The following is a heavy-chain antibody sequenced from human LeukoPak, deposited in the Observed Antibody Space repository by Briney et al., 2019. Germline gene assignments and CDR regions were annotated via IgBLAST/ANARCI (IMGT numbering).Heavy chain of an antibody. J-gene: IGHJ6*03. Sequence: SETLSLTCTVSGGSISTYYWSWIRQPAGKGLEWIGRIYTSGGTNYNPSLKSRVTMSVDTSKNQFSLKMTSVTAADTAVYYCARGYGSTTLPYYIDVWGKGTTVTVSS. CDR1: GGSISTYY. V-gene: IGHV4-4*07. D-gene: IGHD1-1*01. CDR3: ARGYGSTTLPYYIDV. CDR2: IYTSGGT.